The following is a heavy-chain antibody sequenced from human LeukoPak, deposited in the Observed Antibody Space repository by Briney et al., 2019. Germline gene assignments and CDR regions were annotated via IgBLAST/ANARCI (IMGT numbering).Heavy chain of an antibody. Sequence: RGSLRLSCAASGCTFSNYAMSWVRQAPWKGLDWVSAISGSGGTTYYADSVKGRFTVSRDNSKNTLSLQMKSLRAEDTAVYYCVRDGGVSGYDLLDYWGQGTLVTVSS. J-gene: IGHJ4*02. CDR2: ISGSGGTT. CDR1: GCTFSNYA. D-gene: IGHD5-12*01. V-gene: IGHV3-23*01. CDR3: VRDGGVSGYDLLDY.